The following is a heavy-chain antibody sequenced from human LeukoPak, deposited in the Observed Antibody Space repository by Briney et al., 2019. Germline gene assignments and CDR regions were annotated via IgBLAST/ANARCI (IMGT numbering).Heavy chain of an antibody. V-gene: IGHV4-59*12. CDR1: GGSISNKY. CDR3: ARDSGGY. CDR2: IYYSGST. Sequence: PSETLSLTCTVSGGSISNKYWSWIRQPPGKGLEWIGYIYYSGSTNYNPSLKSRVTILVDTSKNQFSLKLSSVTAADTAVYYCARDSGGYWGQGTLVTVSS. D-gene: IGHD3-16*01. J-gene: IGHJ4*02.